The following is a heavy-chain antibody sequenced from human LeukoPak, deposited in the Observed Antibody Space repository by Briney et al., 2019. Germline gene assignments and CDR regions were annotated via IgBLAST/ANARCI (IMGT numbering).Heavy chain of an antibody. CDR1: GGSISSYY. V-gene: IGHV4-59*01. D-gene: IGHD3-10*01. CDR3: ARVWGGYYGSGIGWFDP. CDR2: IYYSGST. J-gene: IGHJ5*02. Sequence: SETLSLTCTVSGGSISSYYWSWIRQPPGKGLEWIGCIYYSGSTNYNPSLKSRVTISVDTSKNQFSLKLSSVTAADTAVYYCARVWGGYYGSGIGWFDPWGQGTLVTVSS.